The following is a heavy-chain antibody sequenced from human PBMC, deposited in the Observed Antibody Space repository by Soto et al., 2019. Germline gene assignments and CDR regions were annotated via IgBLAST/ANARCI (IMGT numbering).Heavy chain of an antibody. Sequence: EVQLVESGGGLVQPGGSLRLSCAASGFTVSSNYMSWVRQAQGKGLEWVSVIYSGGSTYYADSVKVRVTISRDNSKNTLYLQMNSLRAEDTAVSYCARSHQRLWFDYWGQGTLVTVSS. CDR2: IYSGGST. CDR3: ARSHQRLWFDY. V-gene: IGHV3-66*01. CDR1: GFTVSSNY. J-gene: IGHJ4*02. D-gene: IGHD3-16*01.